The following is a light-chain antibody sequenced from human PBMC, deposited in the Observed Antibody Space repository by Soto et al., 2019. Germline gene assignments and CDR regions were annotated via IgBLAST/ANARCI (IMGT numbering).Light chain of an antibody. Sequence: EIVMTQSPATLSVSPGERATLSCRASQSVSSNLAWYQQKPGQAPRLLIYGASTRATGIPARFSGSGSGTEFTLTVNGLQSEDFAVYYCQQYNNWPPLTFGGGTKVDIK. V-gene: IGKV3-15*01. CDR3: QQYNNWPPLT. CDR2: GAS. J-gene: IGKJ4*01. CDR1: QSVSSN.